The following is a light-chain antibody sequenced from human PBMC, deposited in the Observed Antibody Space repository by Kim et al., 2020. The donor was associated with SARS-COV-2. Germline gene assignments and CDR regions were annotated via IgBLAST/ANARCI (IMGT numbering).Light chain of an antibody. CDR3: QQYETLSLT. V-gene: IGKV3-20*01. CDR2: GAF. CDR1: QSFRSTS. Sequence: EIVLTQSPATLSLSPGERGTLSCGASQSFRSTSLAWYQQKPGQAPRLLMYGAFTRASGIPDRFSGSGSGTDFTLTISRVEPEDFAVYYCQQYETLSLTFGGGTKVDIK. J-gene: IGKJ4*01.